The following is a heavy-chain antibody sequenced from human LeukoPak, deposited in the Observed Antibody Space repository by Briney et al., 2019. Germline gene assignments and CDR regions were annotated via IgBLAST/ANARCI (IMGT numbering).Heavy chain of an antibody. D-gene: IGHD2-15*01. CDR3: ARGCSGGSCYSAFDY. CDR1: EFTVSSNY. CDR2: IYSSDNT. Sequence: GGSLRLSCAASEFTVSSNYMSWVRQAPGKGLEWVSLIYSSDNTYYADSVKGRFTISRDISKNTLSLQMKSLRPDDTAVYYCARGCSGGSCYSAFDYWGQGTLVTVSS. V-gene: IGHV3-53*05. J-gene: IGHJ4*02.